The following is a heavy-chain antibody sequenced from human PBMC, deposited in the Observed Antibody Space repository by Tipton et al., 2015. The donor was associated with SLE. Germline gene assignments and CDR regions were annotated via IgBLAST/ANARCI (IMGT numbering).Heavy chain of an antibody. J-gene: IGHJ6*03. CDR2: IYYSGST. CDR3: ARVLSSDYVYYYYYMDV. D-gene: IGHD4-17*01. CDR1: GGSISSHY. V-gene: IGHV4-59*11. Sequence: TLSLTCTVSGGSISSHYWSWIRQPPGKGLEWIGYIYYSGSTNYNPSLKSRVTISVDTSKNQFSLKLSSVTAADTAVYYCARVLSSDYVYYYYYMDVWGKGTTVTVSS.